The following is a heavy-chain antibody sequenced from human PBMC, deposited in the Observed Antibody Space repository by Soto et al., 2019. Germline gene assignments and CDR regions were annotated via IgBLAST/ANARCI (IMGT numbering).Heavy chain of an antibody. V-gene: IGHV1-69*13. CDR3: ARSTLRFLDWLGNNGMDF. CDR2: IIPIFGTA. D-gene: IGHD3-3*01. CDR1: GGTFSSYP. J-gene: IGHJ6*02. Sequence: GASVKVSCKASGGTFSSYPISWVRQAPGQGLEWMGGIIPIFGTANYAQKFQGRVTITADESTSTAYMEKSSLRSEDTAVYSCARSTLRFLDWLGNNGMDFWGQGTTVRVYS.